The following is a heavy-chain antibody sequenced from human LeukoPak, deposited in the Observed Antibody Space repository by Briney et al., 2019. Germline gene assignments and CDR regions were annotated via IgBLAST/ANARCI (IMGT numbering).Heavy chain of an antibody. CDR3: ARRGYYDSSGYYSYDAFDI. CDR1: GGSISSYY. D-gene: IGHD3-22*01. Sequence: KPSETLSLTCTVSGGSISSYYWSWIRQPPGKGLEWIGDIYYSGSTNYNPSLKSRVTISVDTSKNQFSLKLSSVTAADTAVYYCARRGYYDSSGYYSYDAFDIWGQGTMVTVSS. J-gene: IGHJ3*02. CDR2: IYYSGST. V-gene: IGHV4-59*01.